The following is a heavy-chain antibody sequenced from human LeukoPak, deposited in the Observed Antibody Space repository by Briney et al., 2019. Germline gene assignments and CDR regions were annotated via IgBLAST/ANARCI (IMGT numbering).Heavy chain of an antibody. D-gene: IGHD4-23*01. J-gene: IGHJ4*02. V-gene: IGHV3-23*01. CDR3: ARSSVNYGGNDY. CDR1: GFTFSRYG. CDR2: ISGSGGST. Sequence: PGGSLRLSCAASGFTFSRYGMSWVRQAPGKGLEWVSAISGSGGSTYYADSVKGRFTISRDNAKNSLYLQMNSLRAEDTAVYYCARSSVNYGGNDYWGQGTLVTASS.